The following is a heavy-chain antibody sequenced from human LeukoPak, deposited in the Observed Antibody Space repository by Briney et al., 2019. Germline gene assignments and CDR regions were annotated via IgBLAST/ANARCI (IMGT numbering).Heavy chain of an antibody. V-gene: IGHV3-21*01. J-gene: IGHJ4*02. CDR1: GFTFSSYS. D-gene: IGHD6-19*01. CDR3: ATDPGWYYFDS. CDR2: ISSSSSYI. Sequence: GGSLRLSCAASGFTFSSYSMNWVRQAPGKGLEWVSSISSSSSYIYYADSVKGRFTISRDNAKNSLYLQMNSLRAEDTAVYYCATDPGWYYFDSWGQGTLVTVSS.